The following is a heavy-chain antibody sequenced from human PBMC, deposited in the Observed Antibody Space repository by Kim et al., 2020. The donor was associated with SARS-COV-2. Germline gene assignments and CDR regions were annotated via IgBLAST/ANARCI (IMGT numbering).Heavy chain of an antibody. J-gene: IGHJ4*02. V-gene: IGHV1-8*01. Sequence: ASVKVSCKASGYTFTSYDINWVRQATGQGLEWMGWMNPNSGNTGYAQKFQGRVTMTRNTSISTAYMELSSLRSEDTAVYYCARGSAAAGTVDYWGQGTLVTVSS. D-gene: IGHD6-13*01. CDR2: MNPNSGNT. CDR1: GYTFTSYD. CDR3: ARGSAAAGTVDY.